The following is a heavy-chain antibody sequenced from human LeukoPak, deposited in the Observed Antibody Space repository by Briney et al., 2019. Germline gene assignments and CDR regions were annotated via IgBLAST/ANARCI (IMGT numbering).Heavy chain of an antibody. J-gene: IGHJ4*02. Sequence: ASETLSLTCIVSGGSISSYYWSWIRQPPGKGLEWIGYIYHSGSTNYKPSLKSRVTISVDTSKNQFSLKLSSVTAADTAVYYCARGSRPVYNLLTGKRYFDYWGQGTLLTVSS. CDR2: IYHSGST. D-gene: IGHD3-9*01. CDR3: ARGSRPVYNLLTGKRYFDY. CDR1: GGSISSYY. V-gene: IGHV4-59*01.